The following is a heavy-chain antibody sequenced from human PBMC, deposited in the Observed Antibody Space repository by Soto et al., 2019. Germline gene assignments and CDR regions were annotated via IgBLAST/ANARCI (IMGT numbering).Heavy chain of an antibody. V-gene: IGHV3-30-3*01. CDR3: ARDRAGAINGWLDP. J-gene: IGHJ5*02. D-gene: IGHD2-2*01. CDR1: GFTFSRYA. Sequence: SLRLSCAASGFTFSRYAMHWVRQAPGKGLAWVAVISYDGSNKYYADSVKGRFTISRDNSKNTLYLQMNSLRAEDTAVYYRARDRAGAINGWLDPWGQGTLVTVSS. CDR2: ISYDGSNK.